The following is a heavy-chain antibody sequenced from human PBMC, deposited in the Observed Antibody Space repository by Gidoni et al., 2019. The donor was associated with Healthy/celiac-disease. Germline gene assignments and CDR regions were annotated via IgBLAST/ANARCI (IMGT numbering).Heavy chain of an antibody. CDR3: ARVSQQLVVDY. V-gene: IGHV4-61*02. CDR1: GGAISSGSYY. Sequence: QVQLQESGPGLVKPSQTLSLTCSVSGGAISSGSYYWSWIRQPAGTGLEWIGRIYTSGSPNYNPSLKSRVNISVDTSKNQFSLKLSSVNAGDTAVYYCARVSQQLVVDYWGQGTLVTVSS. D-gene: IGHD6-13*01. J-gene: IGHJ4*02. CDR2: IYTSGSP.